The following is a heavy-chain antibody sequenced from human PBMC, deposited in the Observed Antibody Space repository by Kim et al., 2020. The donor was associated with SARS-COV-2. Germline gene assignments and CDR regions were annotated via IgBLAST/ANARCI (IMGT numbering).Heavy chain of an antibody. D-gene: IGHD3-10*01. CDR2: IYTSGST. CDR1: GGSVSSGSYY. Sequence: SETLSLTCTVSGGSVSSGSYYWSWLRQPAGKGLEWIGRIYTSGSTNYNPSLKSRVTISVDTSKNQFSLKVNSVTATDTAVYYCARDKIFGGHFGMAFWGQGTTVIVSS. V-gene: IGHV4-61*02. CDR3: ARDKIFGGHFGMAF. J-gene: IGHJ6*02.